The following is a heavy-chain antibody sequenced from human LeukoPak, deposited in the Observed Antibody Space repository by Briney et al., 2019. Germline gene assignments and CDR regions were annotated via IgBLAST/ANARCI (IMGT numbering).Heavy chain of an antibody. CDR3: ARAPNYRRYSFPY. CDR2: ISFGGTA. CDR1: GASISTDSYY. Sequence: SETLSLPCTVSGASISTDSYYWGWIRQPPGKGLEWFGGISFGGTAHYNPSLKGQVTISLDTSNNQFSLKLTSVTAADTAVYYCARAPNYRRYSFPYWGQGTLVTVSS. D-gene: IGHD3-16*02. J-gene: IGHJ4*02. V-gene: IGHV4-39*01.